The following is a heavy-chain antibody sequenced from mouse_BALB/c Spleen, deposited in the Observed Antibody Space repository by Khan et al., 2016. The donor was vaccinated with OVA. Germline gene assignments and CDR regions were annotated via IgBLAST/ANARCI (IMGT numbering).Heavy chain of an antibody. V-gene: IGHV1-4*01. Sequence: QVQLKESGAELARPGASVKMSCKASGYTFTSYTMHWVKQRPGQGLEWIGYITPSYGYTNYNQKFRDKATLTADTSSSTAYMHLSSLTSEDSAIYYCARVGPDHANGVAWFAYWGQGTLVTVSA. D-gene: IGHD1-1*02. CDR2: ITPSYGYT. CDR1: GYTFTSYT. J-gene: IGHJ3*01. CDR3: ARVGPDHANGVAWFAY.